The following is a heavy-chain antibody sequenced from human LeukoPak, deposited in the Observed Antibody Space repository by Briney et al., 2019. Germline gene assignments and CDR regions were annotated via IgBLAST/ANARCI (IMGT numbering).Heavy chain of an antibody. J-gene: IGHJ5*02. CDR3: VRDLTVPATKNWFDP. CDR2: IYTSGST. V-gene: IGHV4-4*07. D-gene: IGHD2-2*01. CDR1: GGSNSSYY. Sequence: SETLSLTCTVSGGSNSSYYWSWIRQPAGKGLEWIGRIYTSGSTNYNPSLKSRVTMSVDTSKNQFSLKLSSVTAADTAVYYCVRDLTVPATKNWFDPWGQGTLVTVSS.